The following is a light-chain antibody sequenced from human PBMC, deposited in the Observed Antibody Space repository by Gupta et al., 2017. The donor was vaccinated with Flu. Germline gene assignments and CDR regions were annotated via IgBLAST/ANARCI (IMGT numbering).Light chain of an antibody. CDR2: YAS. V-gene: IGKV6-21*02. CDR3: HQSSSLPET. CDR1: QNIGRS. J-gene: IGKJ4*02. Sequence: KELVTLTCRASQNIGRSLHWYQQKPGQSPKLLIKYASQSISGVPSRFSGSGSGTEFTLTISGLETEDAATYYCHQSSSLPETFGRGTKVEI.